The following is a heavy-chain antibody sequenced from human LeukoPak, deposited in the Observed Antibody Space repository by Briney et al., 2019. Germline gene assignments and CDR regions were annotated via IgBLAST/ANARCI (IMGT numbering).Heavy chain of an antibody. CDR2: IKQDGSEK. Sequence: GGSLRLSCAATGFTFSGYWMGWVRQAPGKGLEWVANIKQDGSEKNYVDSVKGRFTISRDNAKNSLYLRMNSLRVEDTAVYYCARVCGSGTCFPFDYWGQGTLVTVSS. V-gene: IGHV3-7*01. J-gene: IGHJ4*02. CDR3: ARVCGSGTCFPFDY. CDR1: GFTFSGYW. D-gene: IGHD2-2*01.